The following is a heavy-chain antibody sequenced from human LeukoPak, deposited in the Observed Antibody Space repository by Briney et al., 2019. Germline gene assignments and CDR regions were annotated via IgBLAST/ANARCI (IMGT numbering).Heavy chain of an antibody. J-gene: IGHJ4*02. CDR3: ARLIASAGTAGFDF. Sequence: SETLSLTCTVSGGSISSFYWSWIRQPAEKGLEWIGRTYSSGSTNYNTSLKSPVTMSVETSKCQCSLRLRSATAADSAGYYCARLIASAGTAGFDFWGQGALVTVSS. CDR2: TYSSGST. V-gene: IGHV4-4*07. CDR1: GGSISSFY. D-gene: IGHD6-13*01.